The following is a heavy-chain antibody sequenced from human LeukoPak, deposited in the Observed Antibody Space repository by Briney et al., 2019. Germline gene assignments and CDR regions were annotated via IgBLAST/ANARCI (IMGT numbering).Heavy chain of an antibody. J-gene: IGHJ3*02. Sequence: PSETLSLTCTVSGGSISSYYWSWIRQPPGKGLEWIGYIYYSGSTNYNPSLKSRVTISVDTSKNQFSLKLSSVTAADTAVYYCARVTTYGYYGDYTGSRVKAFDIWGQGTMVTVSS. CDR1: GGSISSYY. V-gene: IGHV4-59*12. D-gene: IGHD4-17*01. CDR3: ARVTTYGYYGDYTGSRVKAFDI. CDR2: IYYSGST.